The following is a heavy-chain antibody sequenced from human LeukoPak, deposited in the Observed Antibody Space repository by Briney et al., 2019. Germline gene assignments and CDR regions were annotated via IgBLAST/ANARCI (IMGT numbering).Heavy chain of an antibody. V-gene: IGHV3-23*01. J-gene: IGHJ6*02. CDR1: GFTYSSYA. CDR2: ISGSGGST. Sequence: GGSLRLSCAASGFTYSSYAMSWVRQAPGKGLEWVSAISGSGGSTYYADSVKGRFTISRDNSKNTLYLQMNSLRAEDTAVYYCAKEYYDILTGYHGPPYGMDVWGQGTTVTVSS. CDR3: AKEYYDILTGYHGPPYGMDV. D-gene: IGHD3-9*01.